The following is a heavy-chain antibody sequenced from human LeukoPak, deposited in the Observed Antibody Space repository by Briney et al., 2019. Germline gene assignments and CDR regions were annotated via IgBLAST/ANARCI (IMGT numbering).Heavy chain of an antibody. CDR1: GGTFSSYA. D-gene: IGHD2-2*01. CDR2: IIPILGIA. Sequence: SVKVSCKASGGTFSSYAISWVRQAPGQGLEWMGRIIPILGIANYAQKFQGRVTITADKSMSTAYMELSSLRSEDTAVYYCARCRTGSTSCYFDYWGQGTLVTVSS. J-gene: IGHJ4*02. V-gene: IGHV1-69*04. CDR3: ARCRTGSTSCYFDY.